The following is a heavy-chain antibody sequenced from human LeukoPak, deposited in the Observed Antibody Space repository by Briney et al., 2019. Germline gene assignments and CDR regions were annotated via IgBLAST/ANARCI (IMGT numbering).Heavy chain of an antibody. CDR3: AKENTPQYYYDSSGYPDY. CDR1: GFTFSGSS. J-gene: IGHJ4*02. CDR2: IRSKANNYAT. V-gene: IGHV3-73*01. D-gene: IGHD3-22*01. Sequence: GGSLRLSCAASGFTFSGSSMHWVRQASGKGLEWVGRIRSKANNYATTYAASVKGRFTISRDDSNNTLYLQMNSLRAEDTAVYYCAKENTPQYYYDSSGYPDYWGQGTLVTVSS.